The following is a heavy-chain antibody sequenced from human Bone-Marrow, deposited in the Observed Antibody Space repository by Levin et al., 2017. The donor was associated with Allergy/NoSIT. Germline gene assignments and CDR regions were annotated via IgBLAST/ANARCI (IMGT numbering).Heavy chain of an antibody. D-gene: IGHD5-18*01. CDR2: INAGNGNT. Sequence: GESLKISCKASGYTFTSYAMHWVRQAPGQRLEWMGWINAGNGNTKYSQKFQGRVTITRDTSASTAYMELSSLRSEDTAVYYCARRRGYSYGLDYWGQGTLVTVSS. V-gene: IGHV1-3*01. CDR1: GYTFTSYA. CDR3: ARRRGYSYGLDY. J-gene: IGHJ4*02.